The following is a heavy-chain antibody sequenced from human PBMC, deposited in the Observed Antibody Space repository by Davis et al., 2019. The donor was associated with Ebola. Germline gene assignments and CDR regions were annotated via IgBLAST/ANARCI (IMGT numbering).Heavy chain of an antibody. D-gene: IGHD1-26*01. V-gene: IGHV4-38-2*02. CDR3: ARESRVAAPVYFDY. Sequence: PSETLSLTCAVSGFAIRSGYYWSWIRQTPGKGLEWLGSIYNSGTTLYNPSLKSRVTISMDRAKNELSLNLRSVTAADTAVFYCARESRVAAPVYFDYWGQGILVTVPS. CDR2: IYNSGTT. CDR1: GFAIRSGYY. J-gene: IGHJ4*02.